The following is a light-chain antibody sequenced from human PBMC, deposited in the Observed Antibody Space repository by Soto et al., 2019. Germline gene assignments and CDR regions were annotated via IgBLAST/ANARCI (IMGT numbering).Light chain of an antibody. V-gene: IGKV2-28*01. Sequence: DIVMTQSPLSLPVTPGEPASISCRSSQSLLHSNGYNYLDWYLQKPGQSPQLLIYLGSNRASGVPARFSGSASGTDFTLKISRVEVEDVGVYYCMQALQTGVTFGRGTKVDIK. CDR3: MQALQTGVT. J-gene: IGKJ3*01. CDR2: LGS. CDR1: QSLLHSNGYNY.